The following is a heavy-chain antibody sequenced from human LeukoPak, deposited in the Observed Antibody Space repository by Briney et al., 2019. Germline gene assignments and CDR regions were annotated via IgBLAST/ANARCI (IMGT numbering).Heavy chain of an antibody. D-gene: IGHD5-12*01. CDR3: ARDFSAYDYNFDY. CDR2: ISSSSSYI. Sequence: PGGSLRLSCAASGFTFSTYTMNWVRQAPGKGLEWVSFISSSSSYIYYADSVKGRFTISRDNTKKSLYLQMNSLRAEATPVYYCARDFSAYDYNFDYWGQGTLVTVSP. V-gene: IGHV3-21*01. CDR1: GFTFSTYT. J-gene: IGHJ4*02.